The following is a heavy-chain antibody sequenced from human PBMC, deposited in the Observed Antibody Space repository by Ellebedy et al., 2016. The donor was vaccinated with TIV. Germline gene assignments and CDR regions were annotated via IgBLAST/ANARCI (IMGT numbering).Heavy chain of an antibody. CDR2: LYYSGST. Sequence: MPSETLSLTCTVSGGSIISYYWTWIRQPPGKGLEWLGYLYYSGSTYYNPSLTSRVTISVDTSKNQFSLKVISVTAADTAVYYCASGNGYNQYYFDSWGQGTLVTVSS. CDR1: GGSIISYY. V-gene: IGHV4-59*01. D-gene: IGHD5-24*01. CDR3: ASGNGYNQYYFDS. J-gene: IGHJ4*02.